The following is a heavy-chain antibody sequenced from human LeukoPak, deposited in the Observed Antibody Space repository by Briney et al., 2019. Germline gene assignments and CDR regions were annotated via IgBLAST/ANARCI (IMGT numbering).Heavy chain of an antibody. CDR3: ARNRLFTYYYDSSGYPLDY. V-gene: IGHV1-8*03. D-gene: IGHD3-22*01. Sequence: ASVKVSCKASGYTFTSYDINWVRQATGQGLEWMGWMNPNSGNTGYAQKFQGRVTITRNTSISTAYMELSSLRSEDTAVYYCARNRLFTYYYDSSGYPLDYWGQGTLVTASS. CDR1: GYTFTSYD. CDR2: MNPNSGNT. J-gene: IGHJ4*02.